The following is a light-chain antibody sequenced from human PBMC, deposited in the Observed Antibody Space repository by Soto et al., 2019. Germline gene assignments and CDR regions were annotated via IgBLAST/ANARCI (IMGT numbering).Light chain of an antibody. J-gene: IGKJ1*01. V-gene: IGKV1-5*01. Sequence: DIQMTQSPSTLSASVGDRVTVTCRASQSISSWLAWYQQKPGKAPKLLIYDASSLESGVPSRFSVSVSWTEFTLTISSLQPDDFATYYCQQYNNWPHTFGQGTKVDIK. CDR2: DAS. CDR3: QQYNNWPHT. CDR1: QSISSW.